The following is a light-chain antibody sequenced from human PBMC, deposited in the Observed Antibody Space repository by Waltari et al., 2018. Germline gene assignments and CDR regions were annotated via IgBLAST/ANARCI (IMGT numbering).Light chain of an antibody. CDR1: SPNIGNNY. Sequence: QSVLTQPPSVSAAPGQKVTIPCPGSSPNIGNNYVSWYQQLPGTAPKLLIYENNKRPSGIPDRFSGSKSGTSATLGITGLQTGDEADYYCGTWDSSLSAVVFGGGTKLTVL. CDR2: ENN. V-gene: IGLV1-51*02. CDR3: GTWDSSLSAVV. J-gene: IGLJ2*01.